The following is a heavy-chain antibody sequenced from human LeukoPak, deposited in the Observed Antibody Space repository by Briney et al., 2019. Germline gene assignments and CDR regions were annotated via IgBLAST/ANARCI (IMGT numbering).Heavy chain of an antibody. V-gene: IGHV3-30*02. CDR1: GFTFSSYG. CDR2: IRYDGSNK. J-gene: IGHJ5*02. CDR3: AKDPLRYSSSSWFDP. Sequence: GGSLRLSCAASGFTFSSYGMHWVRQAPGKGLEWVAFIRYDGSNKYYADSVKGRFTISRDNSKNTLYLQVNSLRAEDTAVYYCAKDPLRYSSSSWFDPWGQGTLVTVSS. D-gene: IGHD6-6*01.